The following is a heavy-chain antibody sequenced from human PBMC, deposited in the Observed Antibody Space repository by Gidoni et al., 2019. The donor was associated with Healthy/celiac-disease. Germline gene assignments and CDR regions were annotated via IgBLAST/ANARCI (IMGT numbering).Heavy chain of an antibody. J-gene: IGHJ4*02. D-gene: IGHD6-19*01. CDR1: GGSIRSSSYY. Sequence: QLQLQESGPGLVKPSETLSLPCTVSGGSIRSSSYYWGWIRQPPGKGLEWIGSIYYSGSTYYNPSLKSRVTISVDTSKNQFSLKLSSVTAADTAVYYCARHLWGSSGWRPFDYWGQGTLVTVSS. CDR3: ARHLWGSSGWRPFDY. CDR2: IYYSGST. V-gene: IGHV4-39*01.